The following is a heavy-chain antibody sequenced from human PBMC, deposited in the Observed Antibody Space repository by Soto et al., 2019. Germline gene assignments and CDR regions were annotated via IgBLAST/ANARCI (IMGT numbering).Heavy chain of an antibody. V-gene: IGHV3-23*01. J-gene: IGHJ5*02. CDR1: GFNTRSYS. D-gene: IGHD1-7*01. Sequence: EVQLLESGGGLVQPGGSLTLSCTASGFNTRSYSMSWVRQTPGKGLEWVAALSRSGGATYYADSVRGRFTISRDASKDTLFLQMSNLRAEDTALYYCSKGEMSTIRNSFDPWGQGTLVTVSS. CDR2: LSRSGGAT. CDR3: SKGEMSTIRNSFDP.